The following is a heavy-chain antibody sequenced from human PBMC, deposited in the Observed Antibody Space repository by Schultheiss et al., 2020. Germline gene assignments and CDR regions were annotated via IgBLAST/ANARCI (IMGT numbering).Heavy chain of an antibody. CDR3: ARDSGSTLTTFGPPGHP. Sequence: ASVKVSCKASGYRFSSYGISWVRQAPGQGLEWMGWINPNSGGTNYAQKFQGRVTMTRDTSISTAYMELSRLRSDDTAVYYCARDSGSTLTTFGPPGHPWGQGTLVNVYS. CDR2: INPNSGGT. J-gene: IGHJ5*02. V-gene: IGHV1-2*02. CDR1: GYRFSSYG. D-gene: IGHD4-17*01.